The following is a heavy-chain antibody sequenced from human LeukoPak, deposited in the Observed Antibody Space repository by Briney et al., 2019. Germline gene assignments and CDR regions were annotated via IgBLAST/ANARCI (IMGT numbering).Heavy chain of an antibody. J-gene: IGHJ4*02. D-gene: IGHD2-2*01. CDR2: IYYSGST. V-gene: IGHV4-39*01. CDR3: ATRPVVVPAAPDY. CDR1: GGSISSSSYY. Sequence: SETLSLTCTVSGGSISSSSYYWGWIRQPPGKGLEWIGSIYYSGSTYYNPPLKSRVTISVDTSKNQFSLKLSSVTAADTAVYYCATRPVVVPAAPDYWGQGTLVTVSS.